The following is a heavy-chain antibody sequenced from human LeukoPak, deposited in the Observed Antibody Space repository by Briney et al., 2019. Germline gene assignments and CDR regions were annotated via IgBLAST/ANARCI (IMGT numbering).Heavy chain of an antibody. CDR2: INHSGST. D-gene: IGHD3-10*01. J-gene: IGHJ4*02. CDR3: AFLRMVRGVTV. Sequence: SETLSLTCAVYGGSFSGYYWSWIRQPPGKGLEWIGEINHSGSTNYNPSLKGRVTISVDTSKNQFSLKLSSVTAADTAVYYCAFLRMVRGVTVWGQGTLVTVSS. V-gene: IGHV4-34*01. CDR1: GGSFSGYY.